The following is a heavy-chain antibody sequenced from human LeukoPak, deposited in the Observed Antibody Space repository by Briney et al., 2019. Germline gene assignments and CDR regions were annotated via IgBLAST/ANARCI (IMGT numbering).Heavy chain of an antibody. Sequence: GGSLRLSCAASGFTFSSYAMSWVRQAPGKGLEWVSAISGSGGSTYYADSVKGRFTISRDNSKNTLYLQMNSLRAEDTAVYYCARSLPPGLGELSGIYFDYWGQGTLVTVSS. V-gene: IGHV3-23*01. CDR1: GFTFSSYA. D-gene: IGHD3-16*02. J-gene: IGHJ4*02. CDR2: ISGSGGST. CDR3: ARSLPPGLGELSGIYFDY.